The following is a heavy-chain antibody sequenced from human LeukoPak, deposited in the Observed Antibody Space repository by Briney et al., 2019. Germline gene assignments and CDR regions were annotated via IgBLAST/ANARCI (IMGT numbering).Heavy chain of an antibody. D-gene: IGHD5-12*01. J-gene: IGHJ4*02. CDR3: ARVYSGYDPPFDY. Sequence: GGSLRLSCAASGFTFSSYWMSWVRQAPGKGLEWVANIKQDGSEKYYVDSVKGRFTISRDNAKNSLYLQMNSLGAEDTAVYYCARVYSGYDPPFDYWGQGTLVTVSS. V-gene: IGHV3-7*01. CDR2: IKQDGSEK. CDR1: GFTFSSYW.